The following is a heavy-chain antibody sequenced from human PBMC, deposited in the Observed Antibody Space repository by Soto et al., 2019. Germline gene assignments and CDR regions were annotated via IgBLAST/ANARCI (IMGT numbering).Heavy chain of an antibody. V-gene: IGHV4-30-4*01. Sequence: SETLSLTCTVSGGSISSGDYYWSWIRQPPGKGLEWIGYIYYSGSTYYNPSLKSRVTISVDTSKNQFSLKLSSVTAADTAVYYCARGGEQRIAVAGTDSGNYFHYCGQGPLVTVSS. CDR3: ARGGEQRIAVAGTDSGNYFHY. CDR1: GGSISSGDYY. CDR2: IYYSGST. D-gene: IGHD6-19*01. J-gene: IGHJ4*02.